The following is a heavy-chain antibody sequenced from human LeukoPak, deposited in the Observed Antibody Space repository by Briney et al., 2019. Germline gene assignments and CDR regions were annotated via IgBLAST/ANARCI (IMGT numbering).Heavy chain of an antibody. Sequence: GGSLRLSCAASGFTFSSYSMNWVRQAPGKGLEWVSYISSSGSNIYYADSVKGRFTISRDNAKNSLSLQMNSLRAEDTAVYYCARDPYNGSYGDDYYYYMDVWGKGTTVTISS. D-gene: IGHD1-26*01. CDR3: ARDPYNGSYGDDYYYYMDV. V-gene: IGHV3-48*04. CDR2: ISSSGSNI. CDR1: GFTFSSYS. J-gene: IGHJ6*03.